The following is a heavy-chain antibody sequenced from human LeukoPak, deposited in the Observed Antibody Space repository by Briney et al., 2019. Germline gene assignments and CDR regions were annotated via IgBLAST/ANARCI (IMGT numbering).Heavy chain of an antibody. Sequence: SETLSLTCTVSGGSISTYYWSWIRQPAGKGLEWIGRIYTSGSTNYNPSLKSRVTISVDTSKNQFSLKLSSVTAADTAVYYCARVGAVTTRGWFDPWGQGTLVTVSS. V-gene: IGHV4-4*07. CDR3: ARVGAVTTRGWFDP. D-gene: IGHD4-17*01. J-gene: IGHJ5*02. CDR2: IYTSGST. CDR1: GGSISTYY.